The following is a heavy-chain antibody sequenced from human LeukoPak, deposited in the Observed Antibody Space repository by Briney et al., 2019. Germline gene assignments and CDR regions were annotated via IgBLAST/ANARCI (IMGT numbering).Heavy chain of an antibody. CDR2: VSPSGDIT. V-gene: IGHV3-23*01. D-gene: IGHD3-10*01. Sequence: GGTLRLSCAASGFIFSSHGMNWVRQAPGKGLEWVSGVSPSGDITYYADSVKGRFTISRDNSKNTLYLQMNSLRAEDTAVYYCAKDRVVYYMDVWGKGTTVTVSS. CDR3: AKDRVVYYMDV. J-gene: IGHJ6*03. CDR1: GFIFSSHG.